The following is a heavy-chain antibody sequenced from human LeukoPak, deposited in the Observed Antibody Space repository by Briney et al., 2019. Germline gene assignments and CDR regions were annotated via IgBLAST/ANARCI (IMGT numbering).Heavy chain of an antibody. V-gene: IGHV3-23*01. D-gene: IGHD3-16*01. CDR2: ISPSGGIT. CDR3: TKDDDWGRYKH. J-gene: IGHJ1*01. Sequence: GGTLRLSCAASGFTFSSHGMNWVRQAPGKGLEWVSGISPSGGITYYTDSVKGRFTISRDNSKNTQSLQMNSLRAEDTAVYYCTKDDDWGRYKHWGQGTLVTVSS. CDR1: GFTFSSHG.